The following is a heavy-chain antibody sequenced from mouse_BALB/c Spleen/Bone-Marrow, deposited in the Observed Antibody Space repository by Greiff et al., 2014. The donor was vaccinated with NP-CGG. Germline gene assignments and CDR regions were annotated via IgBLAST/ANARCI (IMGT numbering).Heavy chain of an antibody. CDR2: LNPSNGHT. CDR1: GYTFTRYW. D-gene: IGHD2-4*01. V-gene: IGHV1S81*02. Sequence: QVQLQQPGAELLKPGTSVKLSCKASGYTFTRYWMHWVKQRPGQGLEWIGELNPSNGHTNYNGKFKNKATVTVDKSSSTAYMQLSSLTSEDSAVYYCARMITTRGFDYWGQGTTPTVSS. CDR3: ARMITTRGFDY. J-gene: IGHJ2*01.